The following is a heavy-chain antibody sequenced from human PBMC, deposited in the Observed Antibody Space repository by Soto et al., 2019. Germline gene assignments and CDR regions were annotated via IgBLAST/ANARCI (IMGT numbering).Heavy chain of an antibody. D-gene: IGHD1-26*01. CDR1: GYTSTTYD. CDR2: ISAYNGNR. CDR3: AMAIYRSGTYYAFDN. J-gene: IGHJ4*02. V-gene: IGHV1-18*01. Sequence: QVPLVQSGPEVKKPGASVTVSCKTSGYTSTTYDIAWVRQAPGQGLEWMGWISAYNGNRNSAQKLQGRLTMTTDTATMTADMAPRTLCSELTAVYSCAMAIYRSGTYYAFDNWGQGTLVTVSS.